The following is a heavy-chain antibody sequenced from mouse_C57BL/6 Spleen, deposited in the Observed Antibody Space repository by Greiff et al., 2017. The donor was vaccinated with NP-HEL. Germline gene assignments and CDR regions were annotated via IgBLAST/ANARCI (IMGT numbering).Heavy chain of an antibody. D-gene: IGHD1-1*01. Sequence: QVQLKESGPELVKPGASVKISCKASGYAFSSSWMNWVKQRPGKGLEWIGRIYPGDGDTNYNGKFKGKATLTADKSSSTAYMQLSSLTSEDSAVYFCGRLLDYFDYWGQGTTLTVAS. CDR1: GYAFSSSW. CDR3: GRLLDYFDY. V-gene: IGHV1-82*01. CDR2: IYPGDGDT. J-gene: IGHJ2*01.